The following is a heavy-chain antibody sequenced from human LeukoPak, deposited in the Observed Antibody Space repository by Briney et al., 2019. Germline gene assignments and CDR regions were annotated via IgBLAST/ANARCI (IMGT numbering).Heavy chain of an antibody. D-gene: IGHD2-15*01. J-gene: IGHJ4*02. CDR3: AKGRALEVVAAFNY. CDR2: ISGSGANT. Sequence: GGSLRISCAASGFTFSNYAMSWVRQAPGRGLEWVSTISGSGANTYYADSVKGRFTISRDNSKNTLYLQMNSLRADDTAIYYCAKGRALEVVAAFNYWGQGTVVTASS. CDR1: GFTFSNYA. V-gene: IGHV3-23*01.